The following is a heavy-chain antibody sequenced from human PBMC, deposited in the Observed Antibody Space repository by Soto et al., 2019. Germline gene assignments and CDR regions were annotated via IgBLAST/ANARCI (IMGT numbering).Heavy chain of an antibody. CDR1: GGSFSGYY. J-gene: IGHJ5*02. Sequence: PSETLSLTCAVYGGSFSGYYWSWIRQPPGKGLEWIGEINHSGSTNYNPSLKSRVTISVDTSKNQFSLKLSSVTAADTAVYYCTVAPMDWFDPWGQGTLVTVSS. CDR2: INHSGST. V-gene: IGHV4-34*01. CDR3: TVAPMDWFDP. D-gene: IGHD5-12*01.